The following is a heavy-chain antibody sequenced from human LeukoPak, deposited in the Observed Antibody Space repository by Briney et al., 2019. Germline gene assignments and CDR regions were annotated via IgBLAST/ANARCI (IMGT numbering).Heavy chain of an antibody. D-gene: IGHD6-19*01. V-gene: IGHV4-59*11. Sequence: SETLSLTCIVSGGSIDSHYWTWLRQPPGKGLEWIAYIFYSASTNYNPSLKGRATITVDTSKNQFSLNLRSVTAADMAVYYCARGRTSGGYPHFDSWGQGIQVTVSS. CDR2: IFYSAST. CDR3: ARGRTSGGYPHFDS. CDR1: GGSIDSHY. J-gene: IGHJ4*02.